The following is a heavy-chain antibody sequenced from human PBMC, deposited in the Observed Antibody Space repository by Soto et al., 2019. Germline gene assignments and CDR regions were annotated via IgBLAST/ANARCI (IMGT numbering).Heavy chain of an antibody. CDR1: GFIFSSYG. V-gene: IGHV3-30*18. CDR2: ISYDGSNK. Sequence: SLRLSFAASGFIFSSYGMHWVRQAPGKGLEWVAVISYDGSNKYYADSVKGRFTISRDNSKNTLYLQMNSLRAEDTAVYYCAKVGAYGELYYYGLDVWGQGTTVTVSS. J-gene: IGHJ6*02. D-gene: IGHD4-17*01. CDR3: AKVGAYGELYYYGLDV.